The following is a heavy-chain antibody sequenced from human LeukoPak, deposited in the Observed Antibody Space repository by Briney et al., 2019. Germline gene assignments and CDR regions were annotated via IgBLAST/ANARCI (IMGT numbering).Heavy chain of an antibody. CDR3: AKCSGIHWGYSGLDY. D-gene: IGHD5-12*01. V-gene: IGHV1-46*01. CDR1: GYTFTSYY. J-gene: IGHJ4*02. Sequence: ASVKVSCTASGYTFTSYYMHWVRQAPGQGLEWMGIINPSGGSTSYAQKFQGRVTMTRDTSTSTVYMELSSLRAEDTALYYCAKCSGIHWGYSGLDYWGQGTLVTVSS. CDR2: INPSGGST.